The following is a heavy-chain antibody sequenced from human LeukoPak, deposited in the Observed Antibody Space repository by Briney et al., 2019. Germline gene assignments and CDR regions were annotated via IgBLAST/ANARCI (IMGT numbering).Heavy chain of an antibody. J-gene: IGHJ4*02. D-gene: IGHD5-18*01. CDR2: IYHSGST. CDR3: ARDGVGYSYGYSDY. Sequence: PSETLSLTCTVSGYSISSGYYWGWIRQPPGKGLEWIGSIYHSGSTYYNPSLKSRVTISVDTSKNQFSLELSSVTAADTAVYYCARDGVGYSYGYSDYWGQGTLVTVSS. V-gene: IGHV4-38-2*02. CDR1: GYSISSGYY.